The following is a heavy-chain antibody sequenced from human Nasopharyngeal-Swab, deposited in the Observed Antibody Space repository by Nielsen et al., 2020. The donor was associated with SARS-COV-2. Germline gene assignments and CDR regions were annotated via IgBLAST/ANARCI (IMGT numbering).Heavy chain of an antibody. CDR3: ARDPSLYSSGSFDY. Sequence: WVRQAPGQGLEWMGWINTNTGNPTYAQGFTGRFVFSLDTSVSTAYLQISSLKAEDTAVHYCARDPSLYSSGSFDYWGQGTLVTVSS. V-gene: IGHV7-4-1*02. CDR2: INTNTGNP. J-gene: IGHJ4*02. D-gene: IGHD6-19*01.